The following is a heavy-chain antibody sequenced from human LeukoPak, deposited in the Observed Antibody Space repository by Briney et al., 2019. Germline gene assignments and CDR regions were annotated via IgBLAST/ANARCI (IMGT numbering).Heavy chain of an antibody. CDR1: GYTFTNYD. CDR2: MNPNSGNA. D-gene: IGHD3-3*01. Sequence: ASVKVSCRASGYTFTNYDINWVRQATGQGLEWMGWMNPNSGNAGYAQKFQGRVTITRDTSTSTVYMELSSLRSEDTAVYYCTRDASTTIFGFFDYWGQGTLVTVSS. CDR3: TRDASTTIFGFFDY. V-gene: IGHV1-8*01. J-gene: IGHJ4*02.